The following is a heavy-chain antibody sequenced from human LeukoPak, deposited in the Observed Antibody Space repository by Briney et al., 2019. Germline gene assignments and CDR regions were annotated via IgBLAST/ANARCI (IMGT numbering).Heavy chain of an antibody. CDR1: GFTFSSYS. D-gene: IGHD3-22*01. CDR2: ISSSSSYI. J-gene: IGHJ4*02. Sequence: GGSLRLSCAASGFTFSSYSMNWVRQAPGKGLEWVSSISSSSSYIYFADSVKGRFTISRDNAKNSLYLQMNSLRAEDTAVYYCARVEDDDSEDYWGQGTLVTVSS. V-gene: IGHV3-21*01. CDR3: ARVEDDDSEDY.